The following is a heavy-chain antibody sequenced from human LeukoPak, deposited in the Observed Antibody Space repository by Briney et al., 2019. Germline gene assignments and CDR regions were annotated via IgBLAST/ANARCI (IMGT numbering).Heavy chain of an antibody. V-gene: IGHV4-31*03. J-gene: IGHJ5*02. CDR2: IYYSGST. CDR3: ARSGYYSSWFDP. Sequence: PSETLSLTCTVSGGSISSGGYYWSWIRQHPGKGLEWIGYIYYSGSTYYNPSLKSRVTISVDTSKNQFSLKLSSVTAADTAVYYCARSGYYSSWFDPWGQGTLVTVSS. CDR1: GGSISSGGYY. D-gene: IGHD3-3*01.